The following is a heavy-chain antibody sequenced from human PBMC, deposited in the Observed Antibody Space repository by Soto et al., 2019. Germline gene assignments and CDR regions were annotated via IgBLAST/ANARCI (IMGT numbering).Heavy chain of an antibody. CDR2: IYPADSET. Sequence: EVQLVQSGVEVKKSGESLKISCKASGYNFVSYWIAWVRHMPGKGLEWMGMIYPADSETRYSPSFQGQVTISADKITDTAYLQWDSLKASDAATYYCVRGKDIVLVPVIMWGYCDHWGRGTLVTVSS. D-gene: IGHD2-15*01. J-gene: IGHJ2*01. CDR3: VRGKDIVLVPVIMWGYCDH. CDR1: GYNFVSYW. V-gene: IGHV5-51*03.